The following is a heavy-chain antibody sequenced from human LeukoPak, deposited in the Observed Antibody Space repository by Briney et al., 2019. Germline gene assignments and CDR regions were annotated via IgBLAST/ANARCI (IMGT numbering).Heavy chain of an antibody. V-gene: IGHV3-11*04. CDR1: GFTFSDYN. J-gene: IGHJ4*02. CDR2: ISRSGSTK. CDR3: ARVSLQAPDY. Sequence: GGSLRLSCAASGFTFSDYNMRWIRQAPGKGLEWVSSISRSGSTKYYADSVKGRFTISRDNAKNSLYLQMNSLRAEDTAVYYCARVSLQAPDYWGQGTLVTVSS.